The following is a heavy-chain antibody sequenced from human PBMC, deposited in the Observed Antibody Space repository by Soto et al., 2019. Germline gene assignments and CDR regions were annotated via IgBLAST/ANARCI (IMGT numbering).Heavy chain of an antibody. J-gene: IGHJ4*02. CDR1: GFTFSNYW. Sequence: PGGSLRLSCAASGFTFSNYWMSWVRQAPGKGLEWVANMKGDGGEINYVDSVKGRVTISRDNAKSSLYLQMKSLRDEDTAVYYCGRHRGYSSFDYWGQGTPVTVSS. CDR3: GRHRGYSSFDY. V-gene: IGHV3-7*03. CDR2: MKGDGGEI. D-gene: IGHD4-4*01.